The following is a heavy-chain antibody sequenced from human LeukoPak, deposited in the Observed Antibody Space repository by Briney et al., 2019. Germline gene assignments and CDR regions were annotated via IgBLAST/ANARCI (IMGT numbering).Heavy chain of an antibody. D-gene: IGHD3-22*01. CDR2: INPNSGGT. Sequence: RRASVKVSCKAPGYTFTGYYMHWVRQAPGQGPEWMGWINPNSGGTNYAQKFQGRVTMTRDTSITTAYMELSRLTSDDTAVYYCARDYYYSSGLANWFDPWGQGTLVTVSS. CDR1: GYTFTGYY. CDR3: ARDYYYSSGLANWFDP. V-gene: IGHV1-2*02. J-gene: IGHJ5*02.